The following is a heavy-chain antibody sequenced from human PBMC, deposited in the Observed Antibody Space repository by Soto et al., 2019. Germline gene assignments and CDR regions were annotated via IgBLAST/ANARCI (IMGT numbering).Heavy chain of an antibody. V-gene: IGHV1-3*01. J-gene: IGHJ4*02. CDR3: ARGNWTFFAY. CDR1: GYTFSTYA. CDR2: INAGNGNT. D-gene: IGHD1-1*01. Sequence: VSVKVSCKASGYTFSTYAMHWVRQAPGQRLEWMGWINAGNGNTKYSQKFPGRVTITRDTSASTAYMELGSLRSEDTAVYYCARGNWTFFAYWGQGTLVTVSS.